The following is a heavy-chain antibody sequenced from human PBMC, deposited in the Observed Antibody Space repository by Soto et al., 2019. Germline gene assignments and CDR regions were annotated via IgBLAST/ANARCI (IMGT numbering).Heavy chain of an antibody. CDR1: GGTFSSYA. Sequence: SVKVSCKASGGTFSSYAISWVRQAPGQGLEWMGGIIPIFGTANYAQKFQGRVTITADESTSTAYMELSSLRSEDTAVYYCARGHDSSGYYYDTHFDYWGQGTLVTVS. CDR3: ARGHDSSGYYYDTHFDY. J-gene: IGHJ4*02. CDR2: IIPIFGTA. V-gene: IGHV1-69*01. D-gene: IGHD3-22*01.